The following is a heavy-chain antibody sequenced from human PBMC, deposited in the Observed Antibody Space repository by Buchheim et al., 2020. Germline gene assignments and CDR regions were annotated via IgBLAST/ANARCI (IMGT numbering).Heavy chain of an antibody. CDR2: VSYSGTT. J-gene: IGHJ4*02. CDR3: ARVRASGWYFFDF. D-gene: IGHD6-19*01. CDR1: GGSISGYY. V-gene: IGHV4-59*01. Sequence: QVQLQESGPRLVKPSETLSLTCTVSGGSISGYYWSWIRQPPEKGLEWIGYVSYSGTTVYGPSLERRVTISVDTPNKPFSLKLTSATAADTAVYYCARVRASGWYFFDFWGQGTL.